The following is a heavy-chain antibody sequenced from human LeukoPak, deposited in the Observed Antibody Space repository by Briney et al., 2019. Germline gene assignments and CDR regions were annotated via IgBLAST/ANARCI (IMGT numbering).Heavy chain of an antibody. V-gene: IGHV1-69*13. Sequence: SVTVSCTASGGTFSSYAISWVRQAPGQGLEWMGGIIPIFGTANYAQKFQGSVTITADESTSTAYMELSSLRSEDTAVYYCARAGVVVIEPHDAFDIWGQGTMVTVSS. CDR1: GGTFSSYA. CDR2: IIPIFGTA. D-gene: IGHD3-22*01. J-gene: IGHJ3*02. CDR3: ARAGVVVIEPHDAFDI.